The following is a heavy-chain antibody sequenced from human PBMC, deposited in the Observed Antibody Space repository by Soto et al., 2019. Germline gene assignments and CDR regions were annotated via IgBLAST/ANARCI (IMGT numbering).Heavy chain of an antibody. CDR1: GFTFHDYA. CDR3: DSGVCAHLDY. D-gene: IGHD7-27*01. J-gene: IGHJ4*02. V-gene: IGHV3-23*05. CDR2: IAFTGSAT. Sequence: PGRSVRLSCATSGFTFHDYAMSWVRQAPGKGLEWVSAIAFTGSATYYADSVKGRFTISRENSTNTVDLQMNSLRAEDTAVYYCDSGVCAHLDYWGQGTLVTVSS.